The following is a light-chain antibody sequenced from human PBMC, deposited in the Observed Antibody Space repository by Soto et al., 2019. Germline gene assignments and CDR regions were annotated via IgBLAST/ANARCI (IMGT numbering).Light chain of an antibody. CDR1: QSVSNN. V-gene: IGKV3-15*01. J-gene: IGKJ1*01. CDR3: QQYNKWRT. CDR2: DAS. Sequence: EIVMTQSPVTLSVSPGERATLSCRASQSVSNNLARYQQKPGQAPRLLIYDASTRATGIPARFSGSGSGTEFTLTISSLQSEDFAVYYCQQYNKWRTFGQGTKVDIK.